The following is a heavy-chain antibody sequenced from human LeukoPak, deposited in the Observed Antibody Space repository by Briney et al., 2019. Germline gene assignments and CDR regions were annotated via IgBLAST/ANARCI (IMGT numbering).Heavy chain of an antibody. CDR2: INQDASEI. CDR3: ARDRSLVDGDYGVWFDA. V-gene: IGHV3-7*01. Sequence: GGSLRLSCAASGFTFSTYWMNWYCQAPGKGLEWVGNINQDASEINYVDSVRGRFTISRDNAKNSLHLQMNSLRAEDTAVYYCARDRSLVDGDYGVWFDAWGQGSLVTVSS. CDR1: GFTFSTYW. J-gene: IGHJ5*02. D-gene: IGHD4-17*01.